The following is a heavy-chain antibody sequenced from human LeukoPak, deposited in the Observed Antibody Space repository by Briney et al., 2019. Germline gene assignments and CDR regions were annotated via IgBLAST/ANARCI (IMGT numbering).Heavy chain of an antibody. J-gene: IGHJ4*02. Sequence: GGSLRLSCAASGFTVSSNYMSWVRQAPGKGLEWVSVIYSGGSTYYADSVKGRFTISRDNSKNTLYLQLNSLRAEDTAVYYCARWWLQCFDYWGQGTLVTVSS. D-gene: IGHD5-24*01. CDR1: GFTVSSNY. CDR3: ARWWLQCFDY. CDR2: IYSGGST. V-gene: IGHV3-53*01.